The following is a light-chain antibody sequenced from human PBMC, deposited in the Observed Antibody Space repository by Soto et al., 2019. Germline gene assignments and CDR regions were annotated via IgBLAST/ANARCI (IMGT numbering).Light chain of an antibody. V-gene: IGKV1-5*03. CDR1: QTISSW. CDR2: KES. Sequence: IQLTQSPSSLSASVGDRVTITCRASQTISSWLAWYQQKPGKAPKLMIYKESTLKSGVPSRFSGSGSGTELTLTISRLQPDDFATYYCQHYNSYSEACGQGTKVDIK. CDR3: QHYNSYSEA. J-gene: IGKJ1*01.